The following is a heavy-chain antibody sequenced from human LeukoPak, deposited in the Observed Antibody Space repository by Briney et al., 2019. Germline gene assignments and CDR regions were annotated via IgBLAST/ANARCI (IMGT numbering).Heavy chain of an antibody. Sequence: PSQTLSLTCTVSGYSISSGYYWGWIRQPPGKGLEWIGSIYHSGSTYYNPSLKSRVTISVDTSKNQFSLKLSSVTAADAAVYYCARDHDGYSSSWYEGDYWGQGTLVTVSS. V-gene: IGHV4-38-2*02. J-gene: IGHJ4*02. CDR1: GYSISSGYY. D-gene: IGHD6-13*01. CDR2: IYHSGST. CDR3: ARDHDGYSSSWYEGDY.